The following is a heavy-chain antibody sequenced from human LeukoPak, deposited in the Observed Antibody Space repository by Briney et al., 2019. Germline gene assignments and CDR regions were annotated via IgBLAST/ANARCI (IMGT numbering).Heavy chain of an antibody. D-gene: IGHD6-19*01. CDR2: INYSGST. CDR1: GGSISSYY. V-gene: IGHV4-59*01. CDR3: ARVFGVAGTYYFDY. Sequence: PSETLSLTCIVSGGSISSYYWSWIRQPPGKGLEWIGYINYSGSTNYNPSLKSRVTISVDTSKNQFSLKLSSVTAADTAVYYCARVFGVAGTYYFDYWGQGTLVTVSS. J-gene: IGHJ4*02.